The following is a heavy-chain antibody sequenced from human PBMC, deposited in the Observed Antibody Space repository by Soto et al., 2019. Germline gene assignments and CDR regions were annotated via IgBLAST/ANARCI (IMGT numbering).Heavy chain of an antibody. CDR2: INGGNGNT. Sequence: GASVKVSCKASGYSFTTYAMHWVRQAPGQRLEWLGWINGGNGNTKYSQKFQGRVTITRDTSASTAHMELSSLRSEDTAVNYCARSSLLPYFDYWGQGTLVTVSS. V-gene: IGHV1-3*01. CDR3: ARSSLLPYFDY. CDR1: GYSFTTYA. D-gene: IGHD2-15*01. J-gene: IGHJ4*02.